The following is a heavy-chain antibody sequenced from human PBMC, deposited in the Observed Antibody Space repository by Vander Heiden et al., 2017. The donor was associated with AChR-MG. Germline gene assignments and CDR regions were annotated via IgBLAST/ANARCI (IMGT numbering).Heavy chain of an antibody. D-gene: IGHD2-15*01. CDR3: ARGKLVVAATGAFDI. CDR1: GGSLSSFY. Sequence: QVQLQESGPGLVKPSETLSLTCTVSGGSLSSFYWSWIRQPPGKGLEWIGYIYYSGSTNYNPSLKSRVTISVDTSKNQFSLKLSSVTAADTAVYYCARGKLVVAATGAFDIWGQGTMVTVSS. V-gene: IGHV4-59*01. CDR2: IYYSGST. J-gene: IGHJ3*02.